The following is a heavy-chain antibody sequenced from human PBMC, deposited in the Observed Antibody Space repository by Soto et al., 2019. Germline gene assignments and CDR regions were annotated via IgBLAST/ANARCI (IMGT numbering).Heavy chain of an antibody. CDR2: ISGSGGST. CDR3: ANDLSSSCRTGGYYFDY. D-gene: IGHD6-13*01. J-gene: IGHJ4*02. CDR1: GFTFSSYA. Sequence: EVQLLESGGGLVQPGGSLRLSCAASGFTFSSYAMSWVRQAPGKGLEWVSAISGSGGSTYYADSVKGRFTISRDNSKNTLYLQMNSLRAEDTAVYYCANDLSSSCRTGGYYFDYWGQGTLVTVSS. V-gene: IGHV3-23*01.